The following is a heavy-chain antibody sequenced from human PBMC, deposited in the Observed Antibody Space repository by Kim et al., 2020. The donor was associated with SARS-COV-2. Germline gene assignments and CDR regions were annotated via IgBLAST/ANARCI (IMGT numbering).Heavy chain of an antibody. D-gene: IGHD2-21*02. CDR3: ARVLTGDFRIAYFDS. V-gene: IGHV3-30*04. CDR2: ISSNGNNK. CDR1: RLAFKTFA. J-gene: IGHJ4*02. Sequence: GESLRLSCVASRLAFKTFAVHWVRQTPGKGLEWVALISSNGNNKYYADSMKGRFTISRDNSKNTLFLQMNSLRAEDTAVYYCARVLTGDFRIAYFDSWGQGTLVTVSS.